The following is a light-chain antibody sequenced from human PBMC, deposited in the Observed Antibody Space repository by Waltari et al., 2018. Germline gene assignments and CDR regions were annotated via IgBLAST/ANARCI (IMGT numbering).Light chain of an antibody. V-gene: IGLV1-44*01. Sequence: QSLLTQPPSVSGPPGQTVPISCSGTPSNLGSTPLTWYPHVPGTAPQLLSFSDRQRHSGVPDRFSASKSGATASLVISGLQSEDEGDYYCAAWDDALTGPLFGGGTKLTVL. CDR2: SDR. CDR1: PSNLGSTP. CDR3: AAWDDALTGPL. J-gene: IGLJ3*02.